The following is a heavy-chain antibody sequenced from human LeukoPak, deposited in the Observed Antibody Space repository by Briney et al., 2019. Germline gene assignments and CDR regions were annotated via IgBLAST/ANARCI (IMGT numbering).Heavy chain of an antibody. J-gene: IGHJ4*02. CDR2: ISYLSSHV. V-gene: IGHV3-21*01. CDR3: GRAFPPLRTSSAGDL. CDR1: GFTFSDYD. D-gene: IGHD3-16*01. Sequence: GGSLRLSCSASGFTFSDYDMNWVRQAPGKRLEWVSSISYLSSHVYYGDSVKGRFSISRDNAKNSLYLQMNSLGAGDTAIYYCGRAFPPLRTSSAGDLWGQGILVTVSS.